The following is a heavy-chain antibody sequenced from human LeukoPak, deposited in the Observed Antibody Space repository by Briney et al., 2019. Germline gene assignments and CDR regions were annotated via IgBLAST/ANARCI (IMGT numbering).Heavy chain of an antibody. J-gene: IGHJ4*02. D-gene: IGHD2-15*01. CDR3: ARDGGTYGDY. CDR1: GGSISSGGYY. CDR2: IYHSGST. V-gene: IGHV4-30-2*01. Sequence: SETLSLTCTVSGGSISSGGYYWSWIRQPPGEGLEWIGYIYHSGSTYYNPSLKSRVTISVDRSKNQFSLKLSSVTAADTAVYYCARDGGTYGDYWGQGTLVTVSS.